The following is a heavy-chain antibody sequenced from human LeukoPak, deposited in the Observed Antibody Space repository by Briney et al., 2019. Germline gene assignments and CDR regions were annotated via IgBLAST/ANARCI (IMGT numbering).Heavy chain of an antibody. CDR2: ISSSGST. J-gene: IGHJ3*02. CDR3: ARGPYSYDSSGAFDI. Sequence: SQTLSLTCTVSGDSISSGDYYWSWIRQPAGKGLEWIGRISSSGSTNYNPSLKSRVTISVDTSKNQFSLKLSSVTAADTAVYSCARGPYSYDSSGAFDIWGQGTMVTVSS. D-gene: IGHD3-22*01. CDR1: GDSISSGDYY. V-gene: IGHV4-61*02.